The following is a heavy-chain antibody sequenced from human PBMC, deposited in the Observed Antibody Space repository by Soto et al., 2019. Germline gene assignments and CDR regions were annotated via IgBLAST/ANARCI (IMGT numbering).Heavy chain of an antibody. V-gene: IGHV3-23*01. Sequence: PGGSLRLSCAASGFIFSSSAMNWVRQAPGKGLEWVSVISGSGSSTYFADSVKGRFTISRDNSRNTLYLQMNSLRAEDTAVYYCAKTRGYSAGSDFWGQGTPVTVSS. CDR3: AKTRGYSAGSDF. J-gene: IGHJ4*02. D-gene: IGHD2-15*01. CDR1: GFIFSSSA. CDR2: ISGSGSST.